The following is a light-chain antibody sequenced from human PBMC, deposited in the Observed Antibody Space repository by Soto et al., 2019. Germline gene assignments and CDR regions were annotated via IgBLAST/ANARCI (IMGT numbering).Light chain of an antibody. Sequence: DIQMTQSPSTLSASVGDRVTVTCRASQSISNWLAWYQQKPGKATKLMIYDASNLEGGVPSRFSGSGSGTEFTLTINSLQPDDFATFYCQHYNSYSATFGQGTKVEIK. CDR1: QSISNW. CDR2: DAS. J-gene: IGKJ1*01. V-gene: IGKV1-5*01. CDR3: QHYNSYSAT.